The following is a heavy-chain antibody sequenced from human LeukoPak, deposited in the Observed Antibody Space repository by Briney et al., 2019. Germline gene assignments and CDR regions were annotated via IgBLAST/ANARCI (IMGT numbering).Heavy chain of an antibody. V-gene: IGHV6-1*01. CDR1: GDSVSSNSAA. Sequence: SQTLSLTCAISGDSVSSNSAAWNWIRQSPSRGLEWLGRTYYRSKWYNDYAVSVKSRVTINPDTSKNQFSLQLNSVTPEDTAVYYCAREGGKAVAGTGFYYWGQGTLVTVSS. D-gene: IGHD6-19*01. CDR3: AREGGKAVAGTGFYY. J-gene: IGHJ4*02. CDR2: TYYRSKWYN.